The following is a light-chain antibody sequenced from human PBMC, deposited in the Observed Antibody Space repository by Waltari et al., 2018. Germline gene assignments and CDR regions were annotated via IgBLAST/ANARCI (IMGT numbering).Light chain of an antibody. CDR2: GAY. J-gene: IGKJ2*01. V-gene: IGKV1D-8*01. CDR1: QGMSNH. CDR3: QQYYTLPYT. Sequence: VISMTQSPSFLSASTGDRVTISCRLSQGMSNHLAWYQQKPGKAPDLLIFGAYTLQSGVPPRCSGGGSGTEFTLTISDLQSEDFATYYCQQYYTLPYTFGQGTKLEIE.